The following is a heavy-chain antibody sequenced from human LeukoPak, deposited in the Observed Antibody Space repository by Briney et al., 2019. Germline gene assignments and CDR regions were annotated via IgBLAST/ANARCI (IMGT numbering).Heavy chain of an antibody. CDR1: GYTFTSYG. D-gene: IGHD1-7*01. CDR2: ISAYNGNT. Sequence: GASVKVSCKASGYTFTSYGISWLRQAPGQGLEWMGWISAYNGNTNYAQRLQGRVTMTTDTSTSTAYMDLRSLRSDDTAVYYCARGRLSTGTMFDPWGQGTLVTVSS. CDR3: ARGRLSTGTMFDP. J-gene: IGHJ5*02. V-gene: IGHV1-18*01.